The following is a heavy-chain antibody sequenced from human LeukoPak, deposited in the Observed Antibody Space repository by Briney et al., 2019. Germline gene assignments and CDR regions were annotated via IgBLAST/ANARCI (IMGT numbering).Heavy chain of an antibody. CDR2: INPNSGGT. J-gene: IGHJ4*02. CDR3: ARGRYDSSSYYLGDFDY. Sequence: ASVKVSCKASGYTFTGYYMHWVRQAPGQGLEWMGWINPNSGGTNYAQKFQGRVTMTRDTSIGTAYMELSRLRSDDTAVYYCARGRYDSSSYYLGDFDYWGQGTLVTVSS. CDR1: GYTFTGYY. V-gene: IGHV1-2*02. D-gene: IGHD3-22*01.